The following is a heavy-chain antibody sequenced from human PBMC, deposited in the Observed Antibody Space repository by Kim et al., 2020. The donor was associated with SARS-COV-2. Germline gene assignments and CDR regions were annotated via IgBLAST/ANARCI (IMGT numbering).Heavy chain of an antibody. J-gene: IGHJ6*02. CDR3: ARVNIRRKQLGPYYYYGMDV. V-gene: IGHV1-46*01. D-gene: IGHD6-13*01. CDR2: INPSGGST. Sequence: ASVKVSCKASGYTFTSYYMHWVRQAPGQGLEWMGIINPSGGSTSYAQKFQGRVTMTRDTSTSTVYMELSSLRSEDTAVYYCARVNIRRKQLGPYYYYGMDVWGQGTTVTVSS. CDR1: GYTFTSYY.